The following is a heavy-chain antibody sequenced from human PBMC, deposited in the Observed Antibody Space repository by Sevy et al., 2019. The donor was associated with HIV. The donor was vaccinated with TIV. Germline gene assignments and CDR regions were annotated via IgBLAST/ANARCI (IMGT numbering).Heavy chain of an antibody. CDR2: ISYDGSKE. CDR1: GFTFSSYG. CDR3: AKDIIQRGYYYDSRGYFGFDY. Sequence: GGSLRLSCEASGFTFSSYGIHWVRQAPGKGLEWVAVISYDGSKEYYGDSVKGRFTISRDNSKNTVSLQMNSLRAEDTAVYYCAKDIIQRGYYYDSRGYFGFDYWGQGTLVTVSS. D-gene: IGHD3-22*01. J-gene: IGHJ4*02. V-gene: IGHV3-30*18.